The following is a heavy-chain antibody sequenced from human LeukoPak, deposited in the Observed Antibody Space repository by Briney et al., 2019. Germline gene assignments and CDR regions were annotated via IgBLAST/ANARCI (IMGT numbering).Heavy chain of an antibody. CDR3: AQKGGTDH. CDR1: GFTFSRFG. V-gene: IGHV3-48*02. D-gene: IGHD2-15*01. Sequence: AGGSLRLSCAASGFTFSRFGMNWVRQAPGKGLEWISYISSSSSAIYYADSVKGRFTISRDNAKNSLYLQMSSLRDEDTAVYYCAQKGGTDHWGQGTLVTVPS. CDR2: ISSSSSAI. J-gene: IGHJ4*02.